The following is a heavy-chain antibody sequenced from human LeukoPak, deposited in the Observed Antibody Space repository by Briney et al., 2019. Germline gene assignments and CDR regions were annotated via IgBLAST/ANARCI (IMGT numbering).Heavy chain of an antibody. D-gene: IGHD5-24*01. CDR3: AREGQEMATIAYYFDY. CDR1: GGSSSSGGYS. CDR2: IYYSGST. J-gene: IGHJ4*02. Sequence: NTSETLSLTCAVSGGSSSSGGYSWSWIRQPPGKGLEWIGYIYYSGSTYYNPSLKSRVTISVDTSKNQFSLKLSSVTAADTAVYYCAREGQEMATIAYYFDYWGQGTLVTVSS. V-gene: IGHV4-30-2*01.